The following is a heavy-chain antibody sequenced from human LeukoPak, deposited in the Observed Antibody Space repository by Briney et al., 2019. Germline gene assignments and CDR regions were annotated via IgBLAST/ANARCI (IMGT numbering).Heavy chain of an antibody. V-gene: IGHV4-59*01. CDR1: GGSISSYY. CDR2: IYYSGST. CDR3: ARAVADYFDY. Sequence: SETLSLTCPVSGGSISSYYWSWIRQPPGKGLEWIGYIYYSGSTNYNPSLKSRVTISVDTSKNQFSLQLSSVTAADTAVYYCARAVADYFDYWGQGTLVTVSS. J-gene: IGHJ4*02. D-gene: IGHD6-19*01.